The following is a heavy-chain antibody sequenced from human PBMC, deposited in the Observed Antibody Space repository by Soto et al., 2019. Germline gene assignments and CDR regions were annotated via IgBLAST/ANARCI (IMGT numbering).Heavy chain of an antibody. Sequence: QVQLRESGPGLMRPSQTLSLTCTVSGASVTITGYYWTWIRQSPGKGLEWLGYILHNGNADYSPSLETRLSISLDSSKNQFSLKVNSVSAADTAIYFCARVSAVSAEYYFDYWGQGALVTVSS. CDR3: ARVSAVSAEYYFDY. D-gene: IGHD6-19*01. CDR2: ILHNGNA. J-gene: IGHJ4*02. CDR1: GASVTITGYY. V-gene: IGHV4-30-4*01.